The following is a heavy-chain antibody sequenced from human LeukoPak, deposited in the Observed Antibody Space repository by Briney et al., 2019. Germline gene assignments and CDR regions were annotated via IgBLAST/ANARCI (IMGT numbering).Heavy chain of an antibody. V-gene: IGHV3-21*01. CDR1: GFTFSNYA. J-gene: IGHJ4*02. D-gene: IGHD3-3*01. CDR2: ISNSGGTT. Sequence: PGGSLRLSCEASGFTFSNYAMSWVGQDPGEGPEWVSSISNSGGTTYYADSVTGRFTISKDNAKNSLYLQMNSLRAEDTAVYDCARGPLNYDFWSGYYTPPFCYWGQGTLVTVSS. CDR3: ARGPLNYDFWSGYYTPPFCY.